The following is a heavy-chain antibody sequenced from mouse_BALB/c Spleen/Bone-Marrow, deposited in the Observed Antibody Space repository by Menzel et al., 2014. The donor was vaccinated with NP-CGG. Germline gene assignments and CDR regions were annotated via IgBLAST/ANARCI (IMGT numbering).Heavy chain of an antibody. CDR2: ISSGGGST. J-gene: IGHJ4*01. V-gene: IGHV5-12-1*01. CDR1: GFAFSSYD. D-gene: IGHD1-1*01. CDR3: ARPLYYYGSSPFYAMDY. Sequence: EVKVVESGGGLVKPGGSLKLSCAASGFAFSSYDMSWVRQTPDKRLEWVAYISSGGGSTYYPDTVKGRFTISRDNAKNTLYLQMSSLKSEDTAMYYCARPLYYYGSSPFYAMDYWGQGTSVTVSS.